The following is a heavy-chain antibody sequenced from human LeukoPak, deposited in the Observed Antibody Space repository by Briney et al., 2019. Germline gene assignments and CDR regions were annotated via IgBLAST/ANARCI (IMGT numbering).Heavy chain of an antibody. CDR3: ASSPVVAGDFDY. J-gene: IGHJ4*02. D-gene: IGHD2-15*01. Sequence: GGSLRLSCAASGFTFSSYEMNWVRRAPGKGLEWVSYISSSGSTIYYADSVKGRFTISRDNAKNSPYLQMNSLRAEDTAVYYCASSPVVAGDFDYWGQGTLVTVSS. CDR2: ISSSGSTI. CDR1: GFTFSSYE. V-gene: IGHV3-48*03.